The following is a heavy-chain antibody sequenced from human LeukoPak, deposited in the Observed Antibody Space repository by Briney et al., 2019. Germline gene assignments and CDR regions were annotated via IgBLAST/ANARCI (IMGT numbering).Heavy chain of an antibody. CDR2: LYHSGSP. D-gene: IGHD1-20*01. J-gene: IGHJ4*02. V-gene: IGHV4-59*01. CDR3: ATLTGTTYPYYFDF. CDR1: GASIRHYY. Sequence: SETLSLTCTVSGASIRHYYWSWIRQPPGKGLEWIGNLYHSGSPNYNPSLKSRVTISIDTAKNQFSLRLRSVTAADTAVYYCATLTGTTYPYYFDFWGQVTLVTVSS.